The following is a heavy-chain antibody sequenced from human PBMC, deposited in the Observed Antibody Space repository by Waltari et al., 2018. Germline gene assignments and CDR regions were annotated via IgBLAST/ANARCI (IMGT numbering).Heavy chain of an antibody. CDR1: GGSFSGYY. CDR2: INHSGST. Sequence: QVQLQQWGAGLLKPSETLSLTCAVYGGSFSGYYWSWIRQPPGKGLEWIGEINHSGSTNYNPSLKSRVTISVDTSKNQFSLKLSSVTAADMAVYYCARILGAAFDIWGQGTMVTVSS. J-gene: IGHJ3*02. CDR3: ARILGAAFDI. V-gene: IGHV4-34*01.